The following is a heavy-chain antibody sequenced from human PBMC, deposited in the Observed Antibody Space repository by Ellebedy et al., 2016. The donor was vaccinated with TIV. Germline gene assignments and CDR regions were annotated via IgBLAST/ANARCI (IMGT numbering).Heavy chain of an antibody. J-gene: IGHJ2*01. Sequence: GESLKISCAASGFTFSSYAMSWVRQAPGTGLEWVSTISNTGSRTYYADSVEGRFIISRDNSKKTLYLQMNSLRAEDTAVYYCARRGSRYWHFDLWGRGTQVIVSS. V-gene: IGHV3-23*01. D-gene: IGHD1-1*01. CDR3: ARRGSRYWHFDL. CDR1: GFTFSSYA. CDR2: ISNTGSRT.